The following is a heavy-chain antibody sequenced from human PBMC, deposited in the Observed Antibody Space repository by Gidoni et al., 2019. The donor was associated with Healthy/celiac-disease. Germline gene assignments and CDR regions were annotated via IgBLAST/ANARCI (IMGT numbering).Heavy chain of an antibody. CDR2: ISSSGSTI. J-gene: IGHJ6*02. CDR3: ARVGHYYYYYGMDV. V-gene: IGHV3-11*01. CDR1: RLPFSDYY. Sequence: QVQLVESGGGLVKPGGSLRLSCAASRLPFSDYYMRWIRQAPGKGLAWVSYISSSGSTIDYADAVKGRFTISRDNAKNSLYLQMNSLRAEDTAVYYCARVGHYYYYYGMDVWGQGTTVTVSS. D-gene: IGHD3-10*01.